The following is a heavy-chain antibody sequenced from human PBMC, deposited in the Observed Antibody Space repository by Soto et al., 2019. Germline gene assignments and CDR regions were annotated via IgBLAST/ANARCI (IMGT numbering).Heavy chain of an antibody. CDR3: ADGTGSWGEYGMDV. CDR1: GFSLSTYGVG. V-gene: IGHV2-5*02. Sequence: QITLKESGPPLVKPTQNLTLTCTFSGFSLSTYGVGVGWIRQPPGKALEWLALIYWDDDKRYSPSLKSRLTITKDTSKNQVVLTVTNMDPVDTATYYCADGTGSWGEYGMDVWGQGTTVTVSS. CDR2: IYWDDDK. D-gene: IGHD1-26*01. J-gene: IGHJ6*02.